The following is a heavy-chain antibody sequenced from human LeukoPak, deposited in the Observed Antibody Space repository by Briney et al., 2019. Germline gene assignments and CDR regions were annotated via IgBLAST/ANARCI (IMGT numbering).Heavy chain of an antibody. CDR1: GFTLSSYR. CDR2: IRNKANGGTA. V-gene: IGHV3-49*04. Sequence: PGGSLRLSCAVYGFTLSSYRMNWVRQAPGKGLEWVGFIRNKANGGTADYAASVKGRFTISRDDSKTTAYLQMNSLKTEDTAVYYCSRAYSTGWLGINDYWGQGALVTVSS. D-gene: IGHD6-19*01. J-gene: IGHJ4*02. CDR3: SRAYSTGWLGINDY.